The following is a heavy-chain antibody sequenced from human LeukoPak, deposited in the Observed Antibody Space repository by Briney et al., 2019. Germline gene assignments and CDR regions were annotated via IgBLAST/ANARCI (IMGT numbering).Heavy chain of an antibody. D-gene: IGHD3-10*01. CDR2: IGGTGVRT. Sequence: GGSPRLSCASSGFTFSSYAMSWVRQAPGKGLEWVSTIGGTGVRTYYADSVKGRFTISRDNSKNTLYLQINSLRAEDTAVYYCAKGMVRGVILKGFDYWGQGTLVTVSS. CDR3: AKGMVRGVILKGFDY. CDR1: GFTFSSYA. V-gene: IGHV3-23*01. J-gene: IGHJ4*02.